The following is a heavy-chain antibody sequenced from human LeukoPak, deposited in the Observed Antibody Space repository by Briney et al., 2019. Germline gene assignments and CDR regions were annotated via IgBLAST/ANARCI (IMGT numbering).Heavy chain of an antibody. V-gene: IGHV3-30*18. CDR1: GFTFSSYG. CDR3: AKDRHYESNVLGY. J-gene: IGHJ4*02. D-gene: IGHD3-22*01. CDR2: ISYDGNDK. Sequence: GGSLRLSCAASGFTFSSYGMHWVRQAPGRGLEYVALISYDGNDKYYADSVKGRFSISRDNSKNTLYLQMNSLRADDTALYYCAKDRHYESNVLGYWGLGTLVTVSS.